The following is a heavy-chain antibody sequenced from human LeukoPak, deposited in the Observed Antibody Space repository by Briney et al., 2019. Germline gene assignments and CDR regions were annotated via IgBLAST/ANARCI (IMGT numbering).Heavy chain of an antibody. Sequence: PGGSLRLSCAGSGFIFGSYAIGWVRQAPGGGLGWGSGISGSGTTANYADPVKGRFTLSRDNSKNTLYLQMNSLRVDETAVYYCARASTGGYSWFDPWGQGTLVTVSS. J-gene: IGHJ5*02. V-gene: IGHV3-23*01. D-gene: IGHD1-26*01. CDR1: GFIFGSYA. CDR3: ARASTGGYSWFDP. CDR2: ISGSGTTA.